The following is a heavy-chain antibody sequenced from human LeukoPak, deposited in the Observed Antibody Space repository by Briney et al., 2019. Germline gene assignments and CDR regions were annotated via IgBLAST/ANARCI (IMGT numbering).Heavy chain of an antibody. V-gene: IGHV1-2*02. CDR2: INPNSGGT. CDR1: GYTLTGYY. D-gene: IGHD2-2*01. CDR3: ARPCSRTSCYRY. J-gene: IGHJ4*02. Sequence: ASVKVSCKASGYTLTGYYMHWVRQAPGQGLEWMGWINPNSGGTNYAQKFQGRVTMTRDTSISTAYMELSRLRSDDTAVYNCARPCSRTSCYRYWGQGTLVTVSS.